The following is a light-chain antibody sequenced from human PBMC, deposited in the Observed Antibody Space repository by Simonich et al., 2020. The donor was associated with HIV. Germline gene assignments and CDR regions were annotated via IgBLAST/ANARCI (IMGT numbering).Light chain of an antibody. CDR1: QNVDSK. CDR3: QQYNNWPYT. Sequence: ELVMTQSPATLSVSPGKRATLPCRASQNVDSKLTWYQQKPGQAPRILIYGASTRATDIPARFSGSGSGTEFTLTISRLQSEDFAVYYCQQYNNWPYTFGQGTKLEIK. J-gene: IGKJ2*01. V-gene: IGKV3-15*01. CDR2: GAS.